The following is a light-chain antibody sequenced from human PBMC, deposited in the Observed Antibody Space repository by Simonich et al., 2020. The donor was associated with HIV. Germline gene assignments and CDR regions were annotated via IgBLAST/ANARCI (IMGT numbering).Light chain of an antibody. V-gene: IGLV2-23*01. CDR3: CSYAGSSTWV. J-gene: IGLJ2*01. Sequence: QSALTQPASVSGSPGQSITISCTGNSSDVGNYNLVSWSQQHPGKAPKRMIYEGSKLPSGVSNRFSGSKSGNTASLTISGLQAEDEADYYCCSYAGSSTWVFGGGTKLTVL. CDR2: EGS. CDR1: SSDVGNYNL.